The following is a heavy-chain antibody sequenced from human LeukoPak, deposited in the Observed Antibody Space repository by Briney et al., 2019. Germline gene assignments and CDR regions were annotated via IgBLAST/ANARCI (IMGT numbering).Heavy chain of an antibody. V-gene: IGHV3-21*01. D-gene: IGHD5-18*01. CDR3: ARVGYSYSNWFDP. CDR2: IRSSSYI. Sequence: GGSLRLSCAASGFTFSSYSMNWVRQAPGKGLEWVSSIRSSSYIYYADSVTGRVTIYRDNAKNSLYLQMNSLRAEDTAVYYCARVGYSYSNWFDPWGQGTLVTVSS. CDR1: GFTFSSYS. J-gene: IGHJ5*02.